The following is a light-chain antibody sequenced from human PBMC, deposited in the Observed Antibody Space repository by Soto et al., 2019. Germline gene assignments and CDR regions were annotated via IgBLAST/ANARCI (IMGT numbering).Light chain of an antibody. J-gene: IGLJ1*01. Sequence: QLVLTQPPSVSGAPGQTVTISCTGSSSNIGAGYDVHWYQQLPGTAPKLLLYGNNNRPSGVPDRFSGSKSGTSASLAITGLQTEDEADYYCQSYDTSLDALYVFGTGTKLTVL. V-gene: IGLV1-40*01. CDR1: SSNIGAGYD. CDR3: QSYDTSLDALYV. CDR2: GNN.